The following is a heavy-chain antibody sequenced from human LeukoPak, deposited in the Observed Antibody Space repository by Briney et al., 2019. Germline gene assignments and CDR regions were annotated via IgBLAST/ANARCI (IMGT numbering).Heavy chain of an antibody. J-gene: IGHJ4*02. CDR3: ARDYSGNYFDY. CDR1: GGSISSYY. Sequence: SETLSLTCTVSGGSISSYYWSWIRQPPGKGLEWIGYIYYSGSTNYNPSLKSRVTISVDTSKNQFSLKLSSVTAADTAVYYCARDYSGNYFDYWGQGTLVTVSS. D-gene: IGHD4-23*01. V-gene: IGHV4-59*01. CDR2: IYYSGST.